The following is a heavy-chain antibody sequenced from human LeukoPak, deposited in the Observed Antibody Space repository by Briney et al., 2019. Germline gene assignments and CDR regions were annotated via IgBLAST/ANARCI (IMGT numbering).Heavy chain of an antibody. D-gene: IGHD5-24*01. V-gene: IGHV4-59*01. Sequence: SETLSLTCTVSGGSLSSYYWSWLRQPPGKGLEWIGYIYYSGSNNYNPSLKSRVTISVDTSKNQFSLKLSSVTAADTAVYYCARAPRRWLQFDYWGQGTLVTVSS. CDR1: GGSLSSYY. CDR2: IYYSGSN. J-gene: IGHJ4*02. CDR3: ARAPRRWLQFDY.